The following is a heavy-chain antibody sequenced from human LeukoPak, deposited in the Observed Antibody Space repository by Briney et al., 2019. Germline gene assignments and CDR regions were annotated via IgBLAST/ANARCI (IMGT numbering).Heavy chain of an antibody. CDR2: IYTSGST. Sequence: SETLSLTCTVSGGSISSYYWSCIRQPAGKGLEWIGRIYTSGSTNYNPSLKSRVTMSVDTSKNQFSLKLSSVTAADTAVYYCAREVDTAMDDAFDIWGQGTMVTVSS. CDR1: GGSISSYY. CDR3: AREVDTAMDDAFDI. J-gene: IGHJ3*02. D-gene: IGHD5-18*01. V-gene: IGHV4-4*07.